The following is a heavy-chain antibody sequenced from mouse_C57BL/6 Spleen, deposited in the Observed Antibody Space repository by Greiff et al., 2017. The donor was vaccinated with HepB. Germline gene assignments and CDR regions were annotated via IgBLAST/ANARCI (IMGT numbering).Heavy chain of an antibody. CDR2: ISSGSSTI. J-gene: IGHJ2*01. D-gene: IGHD2-4*01. CDR3: ARLGDYDEGGVYFDY. V-gene: IGHV5-17*01. CDR1: GFTFSDYG. Sequence: EVQLQESGGGLVKPGGSLKLSCAASGFTFSDYGMHWVRQAPEKGLEWVAYISSGSSTIYYADTVKGRFTISRDNAKNTLFLQMTSLRSEDTAMYYCARLGDYDEGGVYFDYWGQGTTLTVSS.